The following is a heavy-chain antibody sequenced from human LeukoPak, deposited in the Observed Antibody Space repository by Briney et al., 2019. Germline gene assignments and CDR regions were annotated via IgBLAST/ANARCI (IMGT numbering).Heavy chain of an antibody. D-gene: IGHD6-13*01. Sequence: GGSLRLSCAASGFTFSSYAMHWVRQAPGKGLEWVAVISYDGSNKYYADSVEGRFTISRDNSKNTLYLQMNSLRAEDTAVYYCARRLGSSWFFYFDYWGQGTLVTVSS. V-gene: IGHV3-30*04. CDR3: ARRLGSSWFFYFDY. CDR1: GFTFSSYA. J-gene: IGHJ4*02. CDR2: ISYDGSNK.